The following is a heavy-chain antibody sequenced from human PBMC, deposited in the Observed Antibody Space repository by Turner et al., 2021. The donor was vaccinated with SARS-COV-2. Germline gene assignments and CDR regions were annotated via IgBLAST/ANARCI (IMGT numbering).Heavy chain of an antibody. D-gene: IGHD4-17*01. CDR3: ARDPFSVTSGYGDYFY. V-gene: IGHV3-33*01. CDR2: IWYDGTNK. Sequence: QVQLVESGGGVVQPGWSLRFSCSASEFTCSSYGMHWVRQAPGKGLEWVAIIWYDGTNKYYADSVKGRFTISRDNSKNTLYLQMNSLRAEDTAVYYCARDPFSVTSGYGDYFYWGQGTLVTVSS. CDR1: EFTCSSYG. J-gene: IGHJ4*02.